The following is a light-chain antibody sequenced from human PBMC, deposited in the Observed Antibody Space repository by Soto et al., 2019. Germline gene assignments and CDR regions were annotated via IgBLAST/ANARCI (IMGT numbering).Light chain of an antibody. CDR3: SSYTSTSTPCV. CDR1: SSDVGGYNY. CDR2: EVS. J-gene: IGLJ1*01. Sequence: QSVLTQPASVSGSPGLSITISCTGTSSDVGGYNYVSWYQLHPGKAPKLIIYEVSHRPSGASNHFSGYKSGNTASLTISGLQAEDEADYYCSSYTSTSTPCVFGTGTKVTVL. V-gene: IGLV2-14*01.